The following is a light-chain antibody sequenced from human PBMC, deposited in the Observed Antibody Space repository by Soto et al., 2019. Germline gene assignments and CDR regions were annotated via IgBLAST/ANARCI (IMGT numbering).Light chain of an antibody. CDR3: QSYDSSRV. CDR1: SGSIASNY. CDR2: EDN. J-gene: IGLJ2*01. Sequence: NFMLTQPHSVSESPGKTVTISCTRSSGSIASNYVQWYQQRPGSAPTTVIYEDNQRPSGVPDRFSGSIDSSSNSASLTISGLKTEDEADYYCQSYDSSRVFGRGTKLTVL. V-gene: IGLV6-57*04.